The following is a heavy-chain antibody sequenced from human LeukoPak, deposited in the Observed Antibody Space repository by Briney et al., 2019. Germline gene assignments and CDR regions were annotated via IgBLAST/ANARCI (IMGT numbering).Heavy chain of an antibody. J-gene: IGHJ6*02. CDR3: ARGVWGPYGMDV. Sequence: SETLSLTCTVSGYSISSGYYWGWIRQPPGKGLEWIGSIHHSGSTYYNPSLKSRVTISVDTSKNQFSLKLSSVTAADTAVYYCARGVWGPYGMDVWGQGTTVTVSS. D-gene: IGHD6-6*01. CDR2: IHHSGST. V-gene: IGHV4-38-2*02. CDR1: GYSISSGYY.